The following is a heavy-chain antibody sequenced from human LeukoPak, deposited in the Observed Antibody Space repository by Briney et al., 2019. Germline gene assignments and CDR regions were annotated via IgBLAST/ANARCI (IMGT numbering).Heavy chain of an antibody. D-gene: IGHD6-19*01. V-gene: IGHV3-7*01. CDR1: GFSFSNHY. J-gene: IGHJ4*02. CDR2: INEDGSNK. CDR3: TRVIVAVPGYFDYFDF. Sequence: GGSLRLSCTASGFSFSNHYMRWIRQAPGKGLEWVANINEDGSNKWHLGPVKGRFTVSRDNARNSLYLQMNSLRVEDTAVYYCTRVIVAVPGYFDYFDFWGQGVLVTVSS.